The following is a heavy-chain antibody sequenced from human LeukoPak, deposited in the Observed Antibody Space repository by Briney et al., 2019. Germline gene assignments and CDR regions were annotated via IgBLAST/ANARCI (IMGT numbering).Heavy chain of an antibody. D-gene: IGHD3-9*01. CDR1: GFTVSSNY. J-gene: IGHJ6*03. CDR3: ARVSYDRLKPYYYYMDV. CDR2: MYSGGNT. V-gene: IGHV3-53*01. Sequence: GGSLRLSCAASGFTVSSNYMSWVRQAAGKGPGWVSLMYSGGNTYYADSVKGRFTISRDNSKNTLYLQMNSLRAEDTAVYYCARVSYDRLKPYYYYMDVWGKGTTVTISS.